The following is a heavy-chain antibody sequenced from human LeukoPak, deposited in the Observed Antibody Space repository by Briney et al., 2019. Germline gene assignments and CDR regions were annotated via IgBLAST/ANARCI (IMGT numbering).Heavy chain of an antibody. CDR3: AKERITMIVGAFDI. CDR1: GFTFSDYS. Sequence: GGSLRLSCAASGFTFSDYSMNWVRQAPGKGLVWVSRINSDGSSTSYADSVKGRFTISRDNSKNMLYLQMNSLRAEDTAVYYCAKERITMIVGAFDIWGQGTMVTVSS. J-gene: IGHJ3*02. CDR2: INSDGSST. D-gene: IGHD3-22*01. V-gene: IGHV3-74*01.